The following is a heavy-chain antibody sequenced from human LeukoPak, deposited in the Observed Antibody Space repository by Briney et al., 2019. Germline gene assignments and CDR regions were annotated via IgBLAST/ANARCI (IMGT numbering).Heavy chain of an antibody. D-gene: IGHD2-2*01. CDR2: ISAYNGNT. CDR1: GYTFTSYG. V-gene: IGHV1-18*01. CDR3: ARAHFPIVVVPAAIRDYYYMDV. Sequence: ASVKVSCKASGYTFTSYGISWVRQAPGQGLEWMGWISAYNGNTNYAQKLQGRVTMTTDTSTSTAYMELRSLRSDDTAVYYCARAHFPIVVVPAAIRDYYYMDVWGKGTTVTVSS. J-gene: IGHJ6*03.